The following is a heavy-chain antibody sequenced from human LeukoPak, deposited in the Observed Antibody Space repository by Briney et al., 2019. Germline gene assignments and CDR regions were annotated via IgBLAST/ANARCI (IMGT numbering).Heavy chain of an antibody. CDR3: AKDGDGYFY. V-gene: IGHV3-7*01. Sequence: GGSLRLSCAASGFTFSSYEMNWVRQAPGKGLEWVANINQGGNEPWYADSVKGRFTISRDNAKNSLYLQMNTLRDEDTAVYYCAKDGDGYFYWGQGTLVTVSA. CDR2: INQGGNEP. CDR1: GFTFSSYE. D-gene: IGHD2-21*01. J-gene: IGHJ4*02.